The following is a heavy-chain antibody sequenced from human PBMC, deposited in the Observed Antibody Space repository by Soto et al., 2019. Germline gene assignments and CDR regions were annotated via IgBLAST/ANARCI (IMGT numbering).Heavy chain of an antibody. CDR3: ASAGGLGAVAADY. CDR1: GGSFSGYS. J-gene: IGHJ4*02. Sequence: PSETLSLTCAVYGGSFSGYSWSWIRQPPGKGLEWIGYIYHSGSTYYNPSLKSRVTISVDRSKNQFSLKLSSVTAADTAMYYCASAGGLGAVAADYWGQGTLVTVSS. CDR2: IYHSGST. D-gene: IGHD6-19*01. V-gene: IGHV4-30-2*01.